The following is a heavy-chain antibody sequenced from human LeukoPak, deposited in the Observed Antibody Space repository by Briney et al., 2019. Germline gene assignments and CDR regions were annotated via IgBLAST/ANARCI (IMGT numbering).Heavy chain of an antibody. CDR2: FSSNGLYI. D-gene: IGHD2-15*01. J-gene: IGHJ3*02. CDR3: ARVDTRGGAFDI. Sequence: GGSLRLSCAASGFTFSSYSMNWVRQAPGKGLEWVSSFSSNGLYIYYADSVKGRFTNSRDNAKNSLYLQMNSLRAEDTAVYYCARVDTRGGAFDIWSQGTMVTVSS. CDR1: GFTFSSYS. V-gene: IGHV3-21*01.